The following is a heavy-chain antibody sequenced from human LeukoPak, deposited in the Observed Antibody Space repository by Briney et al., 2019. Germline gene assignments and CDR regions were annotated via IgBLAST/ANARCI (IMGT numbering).Heavy chain of an antibody. D-gene: IGHD3-16*01. CDR2: IYYRGTT. Sequence: SETLSLTCTVSGGSISSSHYYWGWLRQSPGKGLEWIGNIYYRGTTSYNPSLKSRVTIPRDTPKNQFFLKLSSVTAADTAMYFCASFWGGGSANDLYYFDYWGRGILVNVSS. CDR1: GGSISSSHYY. V-gene: IGHV4-39*01. CDR3: ASFWGGGSANDLYYFDY. J-gene: IGHJ4*02.